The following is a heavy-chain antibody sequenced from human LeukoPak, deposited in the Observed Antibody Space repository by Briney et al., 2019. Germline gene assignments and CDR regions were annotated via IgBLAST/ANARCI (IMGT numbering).Heavy chain of an antibody. CDR3: AKVVQYTASTGTGLDY. J-gene: IGHJ4*02. Sequence: GGSLRLSCAASGFTFSNYGMHWVRQAPGKGLDWVAVIWYDGSYKYYADSVKGRFTISRDNSKNTLYLQLNSLRAEDTAVYYCAKVVQYTASTGTGLDYWGQGTMVTVSS. CDR2: IWYDGSYK. V-gene: IGHV3-33*06. D-gene: IGHD6-13*01. CDR1: GFTFSNYG.